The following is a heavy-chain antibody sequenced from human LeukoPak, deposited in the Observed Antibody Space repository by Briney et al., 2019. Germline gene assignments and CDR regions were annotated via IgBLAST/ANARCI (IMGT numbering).Heavy chain of an antibody. CDR2: INHSGST. D-gene: IGHD6-19*01. J-gene: IGHJ3*02. V-gene: IGHV4-34*01. Sequence: PSETLSLTCAVYGGSFSGYYWSWIRQPPGKGLEWIGEINHSGSTNYNPSLKSRVTISVDTSKNQFSLKLSSVTAADTAVYYCASWQWLTQRGAFDIWGQGTMVTVSS. CDR3: ASWQWLTQRGAFDI. CDR1: GGSFSGYY.